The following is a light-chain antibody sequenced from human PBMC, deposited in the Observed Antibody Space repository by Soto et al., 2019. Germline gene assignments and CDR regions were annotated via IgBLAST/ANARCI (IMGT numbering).Light chain of an antibody. CDR3: QQFYTTPRT. CDR1: QSVLYTSINKNY. Sequence: DIVMTQSPDSLAVSLGERATINCKSIQSVLYTSINKNYLAWYQQKPGQPPKLLIYWASTRESGVPDRFSGSGSGTDFTLTISSLQAEDVAVYYCQQFYTTPRTFGQGTKLEIK. J-gene: IGKJ2*01. CDR2: WAS. V-gene: IGKV4-1*01.